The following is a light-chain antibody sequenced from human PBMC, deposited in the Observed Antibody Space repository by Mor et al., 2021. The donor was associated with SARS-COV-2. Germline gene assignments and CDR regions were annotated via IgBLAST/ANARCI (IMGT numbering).Light chain of an antibody. CDR2: KSS. V-gene: IGKV1-5*03. Sequence: CYVEKTGKAPKLLISKSSDLESGVPSRFSGDGFGTDFTLTISSLQPDDSAVYYCQQYDSYPLTFGGGTKV. CDR3: QQYDSYPLT. J-gene: IGKJ4*01.